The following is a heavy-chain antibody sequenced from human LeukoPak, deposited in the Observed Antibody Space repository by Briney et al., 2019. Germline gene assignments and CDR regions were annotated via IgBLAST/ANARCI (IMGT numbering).Heavy chain of an antibody. J-gene: IGHJ4*02. CDR2: IYTSGST. CDR3: ARGNSDRFPPYMDY. V-gene: IGHV4-61*02. D-gene: IGHD2-21*01. CDR1: GGSISSSSYY. Sequence: PSETLSLTCTVSGGSISSSSYYWGWLRQPAGKGLEWFGRIYTSGSTNYNPSLKSRVTISVDTSNNQISLRLSPVTAADTAIYYCARGNSDRFPPYMDYWGQGSLVIVSS.